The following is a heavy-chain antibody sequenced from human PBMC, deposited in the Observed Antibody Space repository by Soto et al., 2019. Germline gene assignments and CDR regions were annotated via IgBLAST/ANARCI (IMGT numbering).Heavy chain of an antibody. CDR2: IIPFFNTP. Sequence: QVQLVQSGAEVKRPGSSVRVSCKASEDTFSSYAISWVRQAPGQGLDWMGGIIPFFNTPNYAKKFQGRVTITADESTSTAYIELSSLRSEDTAIYYCAAESAYGGNPLAFLYWGQGTLVTVSS. D-gene: IGHD1-26*01. V-gene: IGHV1-69*01. CDR3: AAESAYGGNPLAFLY. J-gene: IGHJ4*02. CDR1: EDTFSSYA.